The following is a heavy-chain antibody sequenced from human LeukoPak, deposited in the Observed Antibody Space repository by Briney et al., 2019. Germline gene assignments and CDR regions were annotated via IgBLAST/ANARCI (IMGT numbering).Heavy chain of an antibody. CDR2: ISDSGGST. D-gene: IGHD3-22*01. Sequence: GGSLRLSCAASGFTFSSYAMSWVRQAPGKGLEWVSGISDSGGSTYYADSVKGRFTISRDNSKNTLYLQMNSLRAEDTAVYYCAKVGTMIVVVITDFDYWGQGTLVTVSS. CDR3: AKVGTMIVVVITDFDY. CDR1: GFTFSSYA. J-gene: IGHJ4*02. V-gene: IGHV3-23*01.